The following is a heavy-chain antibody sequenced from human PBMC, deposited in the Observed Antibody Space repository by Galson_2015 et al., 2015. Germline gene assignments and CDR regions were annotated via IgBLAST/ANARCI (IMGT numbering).Heavy chain of an antibody. J-gene: IGHJ4*02. CDR2: ISAYNGNT. CDR1: GYTFTSYG. Sequence: SGAEVKKPGASVKVSCKASGYTFTSYGISWVRQAPGQGLEWMGWISAYNGNTNYAQKLQGRVTMTTDTSTSTAYMELRSLRSDDTAVYYCARDSNKMVTAILPLDYWGQGTLVTVSS. D-gene: IGHD2-21*02. CDR3: ARDSNKMVTAILPLDY. V-gene: IGHV1-18*04.